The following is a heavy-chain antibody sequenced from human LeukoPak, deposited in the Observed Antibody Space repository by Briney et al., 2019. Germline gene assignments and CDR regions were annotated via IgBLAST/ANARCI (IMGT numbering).Heavy chain of an antibody. V-gene: IGHV3-15*01. CDR2: IKSKTDGGTT. CDR3: TTLNYGDYYYYYYMDV. J-gene: IGHJ6*03. Sequence: PSETLSLTCTVSGYSISSGYYWGWIRQPPGKGLEWVGRIKSKTDGGTTDYAAPVKGRFTISRDDSKNTLYLQMNSLKTEDTAVYYCTTLNYGDYYYYYYMDVWGKGTTVTISS. CDR1: GYSISSGYY. D-gene: IGHD4-17*01.